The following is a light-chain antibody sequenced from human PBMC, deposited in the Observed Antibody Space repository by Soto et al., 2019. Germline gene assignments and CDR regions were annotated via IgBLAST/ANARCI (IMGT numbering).Light chain of an antibody. CDR2: GAF. Sequence: EIVLTQSPGTLSLSPGERATLSCRASQRVSNSYLAWYQQRPGQAPRLVMYGAFSRVTGIPDRFSGSGSGTDFTLTISRLEPEDFAVYYCQQYDSSPYTFGPGTKLEIK. V-gene: IGKV3-20*01. J-gene: IGKJ2*01. CDR1: QRVSNSY. CDR3: QQYDSSPYT.